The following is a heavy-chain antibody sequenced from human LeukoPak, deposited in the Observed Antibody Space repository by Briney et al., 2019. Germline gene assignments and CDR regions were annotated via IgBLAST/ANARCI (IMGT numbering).Heavy chain of an antibody. CDR3: ARGRGYCSGGSCYSRAIDY. V-gene: IGHV1-69*01. J-gene: IGHJ4*02. Sequence: GSSVKVSCKASGGTFSSYAISWVRQAPGQGLEWMGGIIPIFGTANYAQKFQGRVTITADESTSTAYMELSSLRSEDTAVYYCARGRGYCSGGSCYSRAIDYWGQGTLVTVSS. CDR1: GGTFSSYA. D-gene: IGHD2-15*01. CDR2: IIPIFGTA.